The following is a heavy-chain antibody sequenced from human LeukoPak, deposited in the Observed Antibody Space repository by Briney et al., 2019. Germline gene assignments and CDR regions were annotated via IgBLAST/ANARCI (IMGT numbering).Heavy chain of an antibody. CDR3: VRHDGRGGATMGALDS. D-gene: IGHD5-12*01. CDR1: GFIFNSYW. CDR2: IYYGRTT. V-gene: IGHV4-39*01. J-gene: IGHJ4*02. Sequence: GSLRLSCAASGFIFNSYWMNWLRQSPGKGLEWIGSIYYGRTTYYNPSLNSRVTISVVTSKNQFSLQLNSVTAADTAVYYCVRHDGRGGATMGALDSWGQGSLVTVSS.